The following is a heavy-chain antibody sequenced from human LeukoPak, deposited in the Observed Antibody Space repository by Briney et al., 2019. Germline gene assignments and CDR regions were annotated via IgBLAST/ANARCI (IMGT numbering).Heavy chain of an antibody. CDR1: GFTFSTYG. V-gene: IGHV3-30*03. Sequence: PGGSLRLSCAASGFTFSTYGMHWVRQAPGKGLEWVAVISHDGNNKYYVDSVKGRFTISRDNSKNMLYLQMNSLRAEDTAVYYCARDWGNWGYGWYFDHWGQGTLVTVSS. J-gene: IGHJ4*02. CDR3: ARDWGNWGYGWYFDH. D-gene: IGHD7-27*01. CDR2: ISHDGNNK.